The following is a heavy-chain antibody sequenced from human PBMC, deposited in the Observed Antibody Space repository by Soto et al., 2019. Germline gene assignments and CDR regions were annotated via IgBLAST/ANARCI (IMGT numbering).Heavy chain of an antibody. V-gene: IGHV3-30*09. J-gene: IGHJ4*02. CDR3: ARDATAVASYYFDN. D-gene: IGHD6-19*01. CDR1: GYTFSSHA. Sequence: GGSLRLSCAASGYTFSSHAMHWVRQAPGKGLEWVAVISYDESNKYYADSVKGRFAISRDNSKDALYLQMNSLRAEDTAVYYCARDATAVASYYFDNWGQGAPVTVSS. CDR2: ISYDESNK.